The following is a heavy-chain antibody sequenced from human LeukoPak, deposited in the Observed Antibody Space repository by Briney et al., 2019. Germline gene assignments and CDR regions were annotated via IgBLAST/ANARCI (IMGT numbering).Heavy chain of an antibody. CDR2: ISSSGSTI. J-gene: IGHJ4*02. V-gene: IGHV3-48*03. D-gene: IGHD6-19*01. CDR3: ARLGLALDY. CDR1: GFTFSSYE. Sequence: GGSLRLSCAASGFTFSSYEMNWVRQAPGKGLEWVSYISSSGSTIYYADSVKGRFTISRDSAKNSLFLQMNSLRAEDTAVYYCARLGLALDYWGQGTLVTVSS.